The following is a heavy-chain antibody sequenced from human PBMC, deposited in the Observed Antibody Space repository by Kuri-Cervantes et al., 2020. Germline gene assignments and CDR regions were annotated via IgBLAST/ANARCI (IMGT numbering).Heavy chain of an antibody. J-gene: IGHJ4*02. V-gene: IGHV4-38-2*01. CDR3: ARPTYRGSYYAPFDY. Sequence: SETLSLTCAVSGYSISSGYYWGWIRQPPGKGLEWIGSIYHSGSTYYNPSLKSRVTISVDTSKNQFSLKLSSVTAADTAVYYCARPTYRGSYYAPFDYWGQGTLVTVSS. CDR2: IYHSGST. D-gene: IGHD1-26*01. CDR1: GYSISSGYY.